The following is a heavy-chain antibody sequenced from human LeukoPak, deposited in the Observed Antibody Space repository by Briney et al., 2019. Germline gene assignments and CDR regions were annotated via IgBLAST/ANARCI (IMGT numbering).Heavy chain of an antibody. CDR3: TTDGYSGSCPPYYYYYMDV. CDR1: GFTFSNAW. J-gene: IGHJ6*03. CDR2: IKSKTDGGTT. Sequence: KTGGSLRLSCAASGFTFSNAWMSWVRQAPGKGLEWVCRIKSKTDGGTTDYAAPVKGRFTISRDDSKNTLYLQMNSLKTEDTAVYYCTTDGYSGSCPPYYYYYMDVWGKGTTVTVSS. V-gene: IGHV3-15*01. D-gene: IGHD1-26*01.